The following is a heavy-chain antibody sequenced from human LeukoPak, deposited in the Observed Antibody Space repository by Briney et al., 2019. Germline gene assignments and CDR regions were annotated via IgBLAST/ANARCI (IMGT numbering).Heavy chain of an antibody. CDR1: GGSISSYY. D-gene: IGHD4-17*01. V-gene: IGHV4-59*01. Sequence: SETLSLTCTVSGGSISSYYWSWIRQPPGKGLEWIGYIYSSGSTNYNPSLKSRVTISVDTSKNQFSLKLSSVTAADTAVYYCARAPWGDYPFDYWGQGTLVTVSS. CDR2: IYSSGST. J-gene: IGHJ4*02. CDR3: ARAPWGDYPFDY.